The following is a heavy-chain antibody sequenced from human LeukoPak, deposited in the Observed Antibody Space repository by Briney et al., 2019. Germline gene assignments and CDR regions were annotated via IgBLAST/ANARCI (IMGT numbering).Heavy chain of an antibody. J-gene: IGHJ4*02. V-gene: IGHV4-31*03. D-gene: IGHD3-10*01. CDR2: IYYSGST. CDR3: ARVNYYGSGSYQYYFDY. CDR1: GGSISSGGYY. Sequence: SEPLSLTCTVSGGSISSGGYYWSWIRQHPGKGLEWIGYIYYSGSTYYNPSLKSRVTISVDTSKNQFSLKLSSVTAADPAVYYCARVNYYGSGSYQYYFDYWGQGTLVTVSS.